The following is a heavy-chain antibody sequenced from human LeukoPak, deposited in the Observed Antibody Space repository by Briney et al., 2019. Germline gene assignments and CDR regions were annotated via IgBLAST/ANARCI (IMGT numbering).Heavy chain of an antibody. CDR3: AKDMGNSSGYYFDY. Sequence: GRSLRLSCAASGFTFDDYAMHWVRQAPGKGLEWVSGISWHSGSIGYADSVKGRSTISRDNAKNSLCLQMNSLRAEDTALYYCAKDMGNSSGYYFDYWGQGTLVTVSS. CDR2: ISWHSGSI. J-gene: IGHJ4*02. D-gene: IGHD3-22*01. V-gene: IGHV3-9*01. CDR1: GFTFDDYA.